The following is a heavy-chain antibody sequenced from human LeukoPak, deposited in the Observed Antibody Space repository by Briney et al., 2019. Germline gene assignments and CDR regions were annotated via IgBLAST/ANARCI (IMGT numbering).Heavy chain of an antibody. CDR2: IRSKAYGGTT. Sequence: GGSLRLSCTASGFTFGDYAMSWVRQAPGKGLEWVGFIRSKAYGGTTEYAASVKGRFTMSRGDSKSIAYLQMNSLKTEDTAVYYCTGSFGELTFFDYWGQGTLVTVSS. D-gene: IGHD3-10*01. J-gene: IGHJ4*02. CDR3: TGSFGELTFFDY. V-gene: IGHV3-49*04. CDR1: GFTFGDYA.